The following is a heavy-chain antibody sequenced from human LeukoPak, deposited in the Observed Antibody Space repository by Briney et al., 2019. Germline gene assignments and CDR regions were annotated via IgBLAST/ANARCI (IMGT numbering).Heavy chain of an antibody. CDR3: ARHLYSGDSSFDY. V-gene: IGHV4-59*08. Sequence: PSETQSLTCTVSGGSISNYHWSWIRQPPGKGPEWIGYIHYSGTTNCNPSLKSRVTMSVDTSKNQFSLKLSSVTAADTAVYYCARHLYSGDSSFDYWGQGTLVTVTS. CDR2: IHYSGTT. CDR1: GGSISNYH. D-gene: IGHD1-26*01. J-gene: IGHJ4*02.